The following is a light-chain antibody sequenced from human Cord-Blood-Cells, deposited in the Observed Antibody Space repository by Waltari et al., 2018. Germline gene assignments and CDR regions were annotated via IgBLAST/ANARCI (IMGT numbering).Light chain of an antibody. V-gene: IGKV1-5*03. J-gene: IGKJ1*01. CDR1: QSISSW. CDR3: QQYNSYSPWT. CDR2: KAS. Sequence: DIQMTQSPSTLSASVGDRVPITCRASQSISSWLAWYQQKPGKAPKLLIYKASSLESGVPSRFSGSGSGTEFTFTISSLQPDDFATYYCQQYNSYSPWTFGQGTKVEIK.